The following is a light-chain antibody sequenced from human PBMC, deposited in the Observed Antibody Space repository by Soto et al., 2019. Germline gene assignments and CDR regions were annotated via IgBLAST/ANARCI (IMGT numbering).Light chain of an antibody. V-gene: IGKV3-20*01. CDR1: QTVTSDY. CDR2: GAS. J-gene: IGKJ4*01. CDR3: QQYGDSPLT. Sequence: EIVLTQSPGTLSLSPGERATLSCRASQTVTSDYLAWYQQKPGQAPRLLIHGASDRATGIPDRFSASGSGTDFTLTISRLEPQDFAIYYCQQYGDSPLTFGGGTRVDIK.